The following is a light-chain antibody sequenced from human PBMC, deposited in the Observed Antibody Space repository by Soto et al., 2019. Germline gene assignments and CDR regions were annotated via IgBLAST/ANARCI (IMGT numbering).Light chain of an antibody. CDR3: AAWDGSLNNVL. Sequence: QLVLTQPPSASGTPGQRVTISCSGSGSSIGTNTVNWYRQLPGTAPKLLIYGDNQRPSGVPDRFSGSKSGTSASLAISGLQSEDEAEYYCAAWDGSLNNVLFGGGTHLTVL. J-gene: IGLJ2*01. CDR1: GSSIGTNT. V-gene: IGLV1-44*01. CDR2: GDN.